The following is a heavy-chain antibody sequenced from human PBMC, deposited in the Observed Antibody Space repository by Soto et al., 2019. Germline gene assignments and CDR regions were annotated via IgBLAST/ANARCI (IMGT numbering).Heavy chain of an antibody. D-gene: IGHD5-18*01. V-gene: IGHV1-46*01. J-gene: IGHJ4*02. CDR3: ARAPYSYVLLFSLAY. CDR1: GYTFTYYH. CDR2: INPNCGDT. Sequence: ASVKVSCKASGYTFTYYHVHWVRQAPGQGLEWMGIINPNCGDTTYAQKFQGRVTMTRDTSTSTVYMEVSSLRSEDTSLYYCARAPYSYVLLFSLAYWGQETLVTVSS.